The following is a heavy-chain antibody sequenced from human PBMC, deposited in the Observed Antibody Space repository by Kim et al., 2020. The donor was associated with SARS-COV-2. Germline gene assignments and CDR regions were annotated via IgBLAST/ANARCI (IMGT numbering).Heavy chain of an antibody. CDR2: IGTAGDP. Sequence: GGSLRLSCAASGFTFSSYDMHWVRQATGKGLEWVSAIGTAGDPYYPGSVKGRFTISRENAKNSLYLQMNSLRAGDTAVYYCARARGSIGREAGREPYYYYGMDVWGQGTTVTVSS. CDR1: GFTFSSYD. V-gene: IGHV3-13*05. D-gene: IGHD1-1*01. CDR3: ARARGSIGREAGREPYYYYGMDV. J-gene: IGHJ6*02.